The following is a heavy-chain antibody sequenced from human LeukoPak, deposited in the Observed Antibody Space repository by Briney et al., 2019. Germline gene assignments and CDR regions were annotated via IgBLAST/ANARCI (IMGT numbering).Heavy chain of an antibody. CDR1: EFTFRNYW. Sequence: GGSLRLYCAAPEFTFRNYWMSSARQAPGKGLEWVANIKEDGSEKYYVDSVRGRFTISRDNAKNSLSLQMNSLRAEDTAVYYCVRYTRRYPFDYWGQGTLVTVSS. CDR3: VRYTRRYPFDY. D-gene: IGHD2-2*02. J-gene: IGHJ4*02. V-gene: IGHV3-7*04. CDR2: IKEDGSEK.